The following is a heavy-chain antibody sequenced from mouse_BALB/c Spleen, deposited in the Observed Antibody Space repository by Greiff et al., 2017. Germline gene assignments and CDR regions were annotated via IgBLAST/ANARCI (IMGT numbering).Heavy chain of an antibody. V-gene: IGHV1-4*01. Sequence: QVQLQQSGAELARPGASVKMSCKASGYTFTSYTMHWVKQRPGQGLEWIGYINPSSGYTEYNQKFKDKATLTADKSSSTAYMQLSSLTSEDSAVYYCARSYYGSSYWFAYWGQGTLVTVSA. CDR2: INPSSGYT. CDR3: ARSYYGSSYWFAY. J-gene: IGHJ3*01. D-gene: IGHD1-1*01. CDR1: GYTFTSYT.